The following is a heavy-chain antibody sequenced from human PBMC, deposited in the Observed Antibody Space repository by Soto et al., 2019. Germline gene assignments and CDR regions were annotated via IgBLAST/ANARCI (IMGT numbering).Heavy chain of an antibody. CDR3: ARGGVDTITFDY. Sequence: QVQLVQSGADVKKPGSSVKVSCKASGGTLNNYLITWVRQAPGQGLEWMGEIIPISGTSNFAQKVQGRVTITAVEPTSTAYMELSSLRSEDTAVYYCARGGVDTITFDYWGPGTLVTVSS. V-gene: IGHV1-69*01. CDR2: IIPISGTS. CDR1: GGTLNNYL. D-gene: IGHD4-4*01. J-gene: IGHJ4*02.